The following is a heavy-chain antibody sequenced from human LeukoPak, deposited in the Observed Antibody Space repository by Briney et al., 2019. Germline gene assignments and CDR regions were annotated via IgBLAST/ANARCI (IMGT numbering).Heavy chain of an antibody. D-gene: IGHD3-22*01. CDR1: GFTFSSYA. J-gene: IGHJ3*02. CDR3: AKDTYYYDSSGSRHDAFDI. V-gene: IGHV3-23*01. Sequence: GGSLRLSCAASGFTFSSYAMGWVRQAPGKGLEGVSAISGSGGSTYYADSVKGRFTISRDNSKNTLYLQMNSLRAEDTAVYYCAKDTYYYDSSGSRHDAFDIWGQGTMVTVSS. CDR2: ISGSGGST.